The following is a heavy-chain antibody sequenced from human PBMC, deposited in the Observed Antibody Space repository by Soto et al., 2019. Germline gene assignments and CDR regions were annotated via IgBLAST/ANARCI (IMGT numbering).Heavy chain of an antibody. V-gene: IGHV3-23*01. CDR1: GFTFSSYA. Sequence: EVQLLESGGGLVQPGGSLRLSCAASGFTFSSYAMSWVRQAPGKGLEWVSAISGSGGITYYADSVKGRFTISRDNYKNTLYLQMNSLRAEDTAVYYCAKDSVDYGDYAVDYWGQVHLVTVSS. CDR3: AKDSVDYGDYAVDY. J-gene: IGHJ4*02. D-gene: IGHD4-17*01. CDR2: ISGSGGIT.